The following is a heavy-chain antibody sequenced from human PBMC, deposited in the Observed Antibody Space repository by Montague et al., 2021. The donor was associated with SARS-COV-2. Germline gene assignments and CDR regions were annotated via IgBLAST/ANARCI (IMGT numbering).Heavy chain of an antibody. CDR2: IYSGGST. J-gene: IGHJ6*02. Sequence: SLRLSCAAAGFTVSRNNMSWVRQAPGKGLEWVSVIYSGGSTQYADSVKGRFTISRDKSNYTLYLQMNSLRAEDTAVYYCAARADYYCGMDVWGQGTSVTVSS. CDR1: GFTVSRNN. CDR3: AARADYYCGMDV. V-gene: IGHV3-66*01.